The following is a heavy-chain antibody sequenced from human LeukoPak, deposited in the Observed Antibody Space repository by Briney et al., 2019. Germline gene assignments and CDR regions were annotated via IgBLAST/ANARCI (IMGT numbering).Heavy chain of an antibody. CDR1: GFTFSSYG. J-gene: IGHJ4*02. D-gene: IGHD3-10*01. V-gene: IGHV3-23*01. Sequence: QTGGSLRLSCAASGFTFSSYGMSWVRQAPGKGLEWVSAISGSGGSTYYADSVKGRFTISRDNSKNTLYLQMNSLRAEDTAVYYCAKDDAWLRFGEWSQGTLVTVSS. CDR3: AKDDAWLRFGE. CDR2: ISGSGGST.